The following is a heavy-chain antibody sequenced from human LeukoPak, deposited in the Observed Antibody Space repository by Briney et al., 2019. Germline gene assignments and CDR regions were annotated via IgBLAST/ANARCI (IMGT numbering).Heavy chain of an antibody. Sequence: SSETLSLTCTVSGGSISSSSYYWGWIRQPPGKGLEWIGSIYYSGSTYYNPSLKSRVTISVDTSKNQFSLKLSSVTAADTAVYYCARDRAPNMDVWGKGTTVTVSS. V-gene: IGHV4-39*07. J-gene: IGHJ6*03. CDR1: GGSISSSSYY. D-gene: IGHD3-10*01. CDR2: IYYSGST. CDR3: ARDRAPNMDV.